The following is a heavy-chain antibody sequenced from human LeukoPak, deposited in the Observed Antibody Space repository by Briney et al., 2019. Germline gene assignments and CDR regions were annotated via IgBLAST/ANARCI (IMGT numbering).Heavy chain of an antibody. J-gene: IGHJ4*02. CDR3: ARRRAEMATTYFDY. V-gene: IGHV3-7*01. D-gene: IGHD5-24*01. Sequence: GGSLRLSCAASGFTFSSYWMSWVRQAPGKGLEWVANIKQDGSEKYYVDSVKGRFTISRDNAKNSLYLQMNSLRAEDTAVYYCARRRAEMATTYFDYWGQGTLVTVSS. CDR1: GFTFSSYW. CDR2: IKQDGSEK.